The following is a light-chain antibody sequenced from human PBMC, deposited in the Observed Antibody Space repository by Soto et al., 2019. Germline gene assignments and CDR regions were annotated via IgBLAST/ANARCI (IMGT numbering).Light chain of an antibody. CDR2: GAS. J-gene: IGKJ1*01. CDR1: QSISSNY. V-gene: IGKV3-20*01. Sequence: EIVLTQSPGTLSLSPGERATLSCRASQSISSNYLAWYQEKPGQAPRLLIYGASSRATGIPDRFSGSGSGTDFTLTISRVEPEDFAVYYCQQYDISPRTFGQGTKVDIK. CDR3: QQYDISPRT.